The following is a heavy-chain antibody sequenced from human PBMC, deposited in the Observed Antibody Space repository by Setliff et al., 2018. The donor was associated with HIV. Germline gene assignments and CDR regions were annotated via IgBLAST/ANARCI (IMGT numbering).Heavy chain of an antibody. CDR2: IRSKAYGGTT. V-gene: IGHV3-49*04. CDR3: TRDAEPYGDYGNLKYFDL. CDR1: GFTFDDYG. Sequence: TGGSLRLSCTASGFTFDDYGMSWVRQAPGKGLEWVGFIRSKAYGGTTEYAASLKGRFTISRDDSKSIAYLQMNSLKTEDTAVYYCTRDAEPYGDYGNLKYFDLWGRGTLVTVSS. J-gene: IGHJ2*01. D-gene: IGHD4-17*01.